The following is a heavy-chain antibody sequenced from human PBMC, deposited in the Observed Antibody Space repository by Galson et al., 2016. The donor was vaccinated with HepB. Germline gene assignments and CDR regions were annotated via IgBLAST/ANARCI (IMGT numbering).Heavy chain of an antibody. D-gene: IGHD2-21*02. CDR2: VSHSGDT. CDR1: GVSISDYY. J-gene: IGHJ1*01. CDR3: ARHDSAIFHH. V-gene: IGHV4-59*08. Sequence: LSLTCTVSGVSISDYYWSWIRQSPGKGLEWIGYVSHSGDTSYNPSLKSRVTMSVDTSENQFSLNLSSVTAADSAVYYCARHDSAIFHHWGPGTLVTVSS.